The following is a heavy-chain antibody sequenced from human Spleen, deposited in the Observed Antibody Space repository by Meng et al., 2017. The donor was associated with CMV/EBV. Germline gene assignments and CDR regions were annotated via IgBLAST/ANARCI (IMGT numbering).Heavy chain of an antibody. CDR1: GFTFSSYA. Sequence: GGSLRLSCAASGFTFSSYAMHWVRQAPGKGLEWVAVISYDGSNKYYADSVKGRFTISRDNGQNSLFLQMNSLRAEDTAVYYCARDNAAVPAGDYWGQGTLVTVSS. V-gene: IGHV3-30-3*01. D-gene: IGHD2-2*01. CDR2: ISYDGSNK. CDR3: ARDNAAVPAGDY. J-gene: IGHJ4*02.